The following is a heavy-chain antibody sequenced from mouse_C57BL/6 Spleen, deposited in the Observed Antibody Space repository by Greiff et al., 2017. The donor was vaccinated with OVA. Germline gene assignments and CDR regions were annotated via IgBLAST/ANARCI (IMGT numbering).Heavy chain of an antibody. V-gene: IGHV1-69*01. CDR1: GYTFTSYW. D-gene: IGHD2-4*01. J-gene: IGHJ3*01. CDR3: ARGDYDSAWFAY. Sequence: QVQLQQPGAELVMPGASVTLSCKASGYTFTSYWMHWVKQRPGQGLEWIGEIDPSASSTNYNHKFKGKSTLTVDNSSSTAYMQLSSMTSEDSAVDYCARGDYDSAWFAYWGQGTTVTVSA. CDR2: IDPSASST.